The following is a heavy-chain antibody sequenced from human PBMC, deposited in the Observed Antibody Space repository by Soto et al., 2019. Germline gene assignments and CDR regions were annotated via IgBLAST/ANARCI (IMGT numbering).Heavy chain of an antibody. V-gene: IGHV1-18*01. CDR3: ARDSPPVDY. J-gene: IGHJ4*02. CDR1: GYTFTNYG. CDR2: ISAYNGNT. Sequence: QVQLVQSGAEVKKPGASVKVSCKASGYTFTNYGISWVRQAPGQGLEWMGWISAYNGNTKYAQKLQGRVTMTTDTSRSTAYMGRRSLRSDDTAVYSCARDSPPVDYWGQGTLVTVSS.